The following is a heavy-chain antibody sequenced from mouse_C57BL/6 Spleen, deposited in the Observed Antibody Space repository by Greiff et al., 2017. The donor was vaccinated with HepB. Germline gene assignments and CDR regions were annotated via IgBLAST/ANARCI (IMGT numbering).Heavy chain of an antibody. V-gene: IGHV1-80*01. CDR2: IYPGDGDT. Sequence: QVQLQQSGAELVKPGASVKISCKASGYAFSSYWMNWVKQRPGKGLEWIGQIYPGDGDTNYNGKFKGKATLTADKSSSTAYMQLSSLTSEDSAVYFCARELSYYAMDYWGQGTSVTVSS. CDR3: ARELSYYAMDY. J-gene: IGHJ4*01. CDR1: GYAFSSYW.